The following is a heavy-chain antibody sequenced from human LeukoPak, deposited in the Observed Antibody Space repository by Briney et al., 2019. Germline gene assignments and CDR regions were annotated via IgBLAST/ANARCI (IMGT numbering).Heavy chain of an antibody. CDR2: IYFDGNT. Sequence: SETLSLTCTVSGVSLRSSSFYWGWIRQPPGKGPEWIGTIYFDGNTFYNPSLKSRLTISVDMSKSQFSLKLSSVTASDTAMYYCAAENGNFFIGYHYFERWVRGTLVSVSS. D-gene: IGHD3-16*02. CDR1: GVSLRSSSFY. J-gene: IGHJ4*02. CDR3: AAENGNFFIGYHYFER. V-gene: IGHV4-39*01.